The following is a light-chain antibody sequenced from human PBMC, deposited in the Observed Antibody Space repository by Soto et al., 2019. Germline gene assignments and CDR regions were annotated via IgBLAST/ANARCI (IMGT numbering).Light chain of an antibody. V-gene: IGKV3-11*01. J-gene: IGKJ4*01. CDR1: QSVSRY. CDR2: DTS. Sequence: EIGLTQSPATLSLSPGDRATLSCRASQSVSRYLAWYQQKPGQAPRLLIHDTSTRATGVPDTFSGSGSGTEFTLTISSLKPEDSAMYYCQQRFSWPPTFGGGTHVEIK. CDR3: QQRFSWPPT.